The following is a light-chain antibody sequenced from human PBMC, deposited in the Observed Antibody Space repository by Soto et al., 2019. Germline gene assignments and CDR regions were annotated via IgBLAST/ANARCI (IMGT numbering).Light chain of an antibody. Sequence: QSVLTQPPSASGTPGQRVTISCSVSSSDIGSNPVNWYQQLPGKAPKLLIYSNNHRHSGVPDRFSGSKSGTSASLAISGLQSEDEAVYYCAAWDDSLNGPVFGGGTKVTVL. CDR3: AAWDDSLNGPV. V-gene: IGLV1-44*01. CDR2: SNN. CDR1: SSDIGSNP. J-gene: IGLJ3*02.